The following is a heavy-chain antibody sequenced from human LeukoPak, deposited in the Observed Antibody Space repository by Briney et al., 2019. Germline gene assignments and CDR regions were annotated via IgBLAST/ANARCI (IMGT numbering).Heavy chain of an antibody. V-gene: IGHV3-43D*04. Sequence: GGSLRLSCAASGFTFADYAMHWVRQAPGKGLEGVCLISWDGGSTYYADSVKGRFTNSRDKRKISLYLQMNSLRAEDTGVYYCAKGIRTFPDSSGSVGGTDIWGQGTMVTVSS. CDR3: AKGIRTFPDSSGSVGGTDI. CDR1: GFTFADYA. CDR2: ISWDGGST. D-gene: IGHD6-19*01. J-gene: IGHJ3*02.